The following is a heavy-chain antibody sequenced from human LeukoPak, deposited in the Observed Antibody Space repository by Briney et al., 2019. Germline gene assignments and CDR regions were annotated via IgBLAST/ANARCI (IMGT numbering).Heavy chain of an antibody. CDR1: GGSISSYY. CDR3: ARDLRSYYYDSSGYSYYFDY. CDR2: IYTSGST. Sequence: SETLSLTCTVSGGSISSYYWSWIRQPAGKGLEWIGRIYTSGSTNYNPSLKSRVTMLVDTSKNQFSLKLSSVTAADTAVYYCARDLRSYYYDSSGYSYYFDYWGQGTLVTVSS. D-gene: IGHD3-22*01. V-gene: IGHV4-4*07. J-gene: IGHJ4*02.